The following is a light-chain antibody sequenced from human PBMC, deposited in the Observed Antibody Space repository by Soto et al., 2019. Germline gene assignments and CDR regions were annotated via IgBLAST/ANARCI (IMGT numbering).Light chain of an antibody. CDR2: GNS. Sequence: QLVLTQPPSVSGAPGQRVTISCTGSSSNIGAGYDVHWYQQLLGTAPKLLIYGNSNRPSGVPDRFSGSKSGTSASLAITGLQAEDEAYYYCQSYDSSLSGWVFGGGTKLTVL. J-gene: IGLJ3*02. V-gene: IGLV1-40*01. CDR1: SSNIGAGYD. CDR3: QSYDSSLSGWV.